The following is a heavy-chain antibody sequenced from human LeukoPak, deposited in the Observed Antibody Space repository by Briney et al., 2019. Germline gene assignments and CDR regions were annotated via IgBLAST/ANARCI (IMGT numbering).Heavy chain of an antibody. CDR2: ISPSGGST. CDR1: GYTFTSNY. Sequence: ASVKVSCKAFGYTFTSNYMHWVRQAPGQGPEWMGVISPSGGSTTYAQKFQGRVTLTRDTSISTAYMELSRLRSDDTAVYYCAPALGYCSGGSCLGNDYWGQGTLVTVSS. CDR3: APALGYCSGGSCLGNDY. D-gene: IGHD2-15*01. V-gene: IGHV1-46*01. J-gene: IGHJ4*02.